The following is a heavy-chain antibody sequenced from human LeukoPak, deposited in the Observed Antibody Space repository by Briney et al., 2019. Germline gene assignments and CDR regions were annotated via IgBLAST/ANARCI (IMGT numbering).Heavy chain of an antibody. Sequence: QPGRSLRLSCAASGFTFSSYGMHWVRQAPGKGLEWVAVIWYDGSNKYYADSVKGRFTISRDNSKNTLYLQMNSLRAEDTAVYYCASDFWSGLLYYDSSGYSDYWGQGTLVTVSS. CDR3: ASDFWSGLLYYDSSGYSDY. D-gene: IGHD3-22*01. J-gene: IGHJ4*02. CDR2: IWYDGSNK. CDR1: GFTFSSYG. V-gene: IGHV3-33*01.